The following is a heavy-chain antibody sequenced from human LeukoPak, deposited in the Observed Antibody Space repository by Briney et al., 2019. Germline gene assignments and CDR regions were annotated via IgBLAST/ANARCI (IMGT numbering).Heavy chain of an antibody. V-gene: IGHV4-59*12. CDR1: GGSISSYY. J-gene: IGHJ6*02. CDR2: IYYSGST. Sequence: PSETLSLTCTVSGGSISSYYWSWIRQPLGKGLEWIGYIYYSGSTNYNPSLKSRVTISVDTSKNQFSLKLSSVTAADTAVYYCARWARGMDVWGQGTTVTVSS. CDR3: ARWARGMDV.